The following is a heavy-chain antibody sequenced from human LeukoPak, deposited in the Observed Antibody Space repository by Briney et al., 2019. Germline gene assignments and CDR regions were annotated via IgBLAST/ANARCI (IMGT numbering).Heavy chain of an antibody. CDR1: GYTFTGYY. J-gene: IGHJ5*02. V-gene: IGHV1-2*02. Sequence: ASVKVSCKASGYTFTGYYMHWVRQAPGQGLEWMGWINPNSGGTNYAQKFQGRVTMTRDTSISTAYMELSRLRSDDTAVYYCARGRHGQQLVGFDPWGQGTLVTVSS. D-gene: IGHD6-13*01. CDR2: INPNSGGT. CDR3: ARGRHGQQLVGFDP.